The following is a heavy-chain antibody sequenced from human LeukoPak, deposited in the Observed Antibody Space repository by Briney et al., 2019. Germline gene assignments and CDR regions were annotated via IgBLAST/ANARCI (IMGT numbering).Heavy chain of an antibody. D-gene: IGHD3-10*01. J-gene: IGHJ4*02. Sequence: SETLSLTCAVYGGSFSGYYWSWIRQPPGKGLEWIGEINHSGSTNYNPSLKSRVTISVDTSKNQFSLKLSSVTAADTAVYYCERGRAKSLSYDYWGQGTLVTVSS. CDR2: INHSGST. V-gene: IGHV4-34*01. CDR3: ERGRAKSLSYDY. CDR1: GGSFSGYY.